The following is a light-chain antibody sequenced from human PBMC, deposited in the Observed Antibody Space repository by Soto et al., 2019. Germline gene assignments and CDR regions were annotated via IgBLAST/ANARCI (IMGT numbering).Light chain of an antibody. Sequence: EIVLTQSPGTLSLSPGERASLSCRGSQSVSSNYLAWFQQKPGQAHRLIISGASSRATDIPDRFSGSGSGTDFTLTISRLEPEDFAVYYGQQYGSSPFWTFGQGTKVDIK. CDR1: QSVSSNY. CDR3: QQYGSSPFWT. CDR2: GAS. V-gene: IGKV3-20*01. J-gene: IGKJ1*01.